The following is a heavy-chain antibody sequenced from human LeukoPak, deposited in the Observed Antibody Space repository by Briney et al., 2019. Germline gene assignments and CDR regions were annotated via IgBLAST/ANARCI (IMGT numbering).Heavy chain of an antibody. V-gene: IGHV3-48*04. CDR3: ARVGDYGYYFDY. CDR2: ISTSGGTI. Sequence: GGSLRLSCAASGFTFNTYSMNWVRQAPGKGLEWVSYISTSGGTISYADSVKGRFTISRDSAENSLYLQMNSLRAEDTAVYYCARVGDYGYYFDYWGQGTLVTVSS. J-gene: IGHJ4*02. CDR1: GFTFNTYS. D-gene: IGHD4-17*01.